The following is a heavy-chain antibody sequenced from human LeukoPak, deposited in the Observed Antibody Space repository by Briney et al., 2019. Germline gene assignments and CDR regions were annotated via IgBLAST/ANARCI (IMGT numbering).Heavy chain of an antibody. CDR1: GFTFSSYW. Sequence: GGSLRLSCAASGFTFSSYWMHWVRQDPGKGLVWVSRINSDGSTTTYADSVKGRFTISRDNAKNTLYPQMNSLRAEDTAVYYCARDRGYIYGYAFDYWGQGTLVTVSS. CDR2: INSDGSTT. V-gene: IGHV3-74*01. CDR3: ARDRGYIYGYAFDY. D-gene: IGHD5-18*01. J-gene: IGHJ4*02.